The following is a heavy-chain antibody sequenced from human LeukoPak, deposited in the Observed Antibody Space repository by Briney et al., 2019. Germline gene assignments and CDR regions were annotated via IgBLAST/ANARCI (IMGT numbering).Heavy chain of an antibody. D-gene: IGHD2-15*01. CDR3: ARRYCSGGSCYSDNWFDP. CDR1: GGSFSGYY. V-gene: IGHV4-34*01. Sequence: SETLSLTCAIYGGSFSGYYWSWIRQPPGKGLEWIGEINHSGSTNYNPSLKSRVTISVDTSKNQFSLKLSSVTAADTAVYYCARRYCSGGSCYSDNWFDPWGQGTLVTVSS. J-gene: IGHJ5*02. CDR2: INHSGST.